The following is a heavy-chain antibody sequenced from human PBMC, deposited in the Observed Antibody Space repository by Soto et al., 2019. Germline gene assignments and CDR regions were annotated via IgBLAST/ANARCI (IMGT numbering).Heavy chain of an antibody. Sequence: QIQLVESGGDVVQPGRSLRLSCAASGFNFGFFGMHWVRQAPGKGLEWVAFISGDGMNTHSADSVRRRFTLSRDYSKKTMYLQMDTLREDDTALYYCARGNLSFDFDSWGQGTLVTVSS. V-gene: IGHV3-30*03. D-gene: IGHD3-10*01. CDR1: GFNFGFFG. CDR3: ARGNLSFDFDS. CDR2: ISGDGMNT. J-gene: IGHJ4*02.